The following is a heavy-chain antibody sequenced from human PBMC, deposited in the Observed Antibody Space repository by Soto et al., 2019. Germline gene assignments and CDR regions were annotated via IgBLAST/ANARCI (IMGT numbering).Heavy chain of an antibody. CDR2: IDPVDSDT. CDR1: GYSFTSYW. Sequence: EVQLVQSGAEVKKPGESLKISCKGSGYSFTSYWIGWVRQMPGKGLEWMGIIDPVDSDTRYSPSFQGQVTISADKSISTAYLQWSSLKASDTAMYYCARHPSSSDTAMVHDAFDIWGQGTMVTVSS. CDR3: ARHPSSSDTAMVHDAFDI. V-gene: IGHV5-51*01. J-gene: IGHJ3*02. D-gene: IGHD5-18*01.